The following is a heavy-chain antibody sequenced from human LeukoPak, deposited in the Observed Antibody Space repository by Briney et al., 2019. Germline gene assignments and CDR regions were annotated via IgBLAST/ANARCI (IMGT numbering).Heavy chain of an antibody. V-gene: IGHV3-7*01. D-gene: IGHD1-26*01. CDR3: ARDTDGSLHY. CDR1: GFTFRNFW. CDR2: IKQDASTK. J-gene: IGHJ4*02. Sequence: GGPLRLSCAASGFTFRNFWMPGAPQAPGKGLEWVANIKQDASTKHYADSLKGRFTISRDNPKNSLYLQMNSLRADDTAVYYCARDTDGSLHYWGQGFLVTVAS.